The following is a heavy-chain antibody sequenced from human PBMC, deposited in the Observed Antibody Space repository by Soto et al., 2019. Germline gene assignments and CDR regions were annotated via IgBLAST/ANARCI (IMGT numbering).Heavy chain of an antibody. Sequence: QVQLVQSGAEVKKPGASVKVSCKASGYTFTGYYMHWVRQAPGQGLEWMGWINPNSGGTNYAQKFQGRVTVTRDTSISTAYMELSRLRSADTAVYSCARTRITGTGSGMDVWGQGTTVTVSS. CDR1: GYTFTGYY. CDR2: INPNSGGT. J-gene: IGHJ6*02. D-gene: IGHD1-20*01. V-gene: IGHV1-2*02. CDR3: ARTRITGTGSGMDV.